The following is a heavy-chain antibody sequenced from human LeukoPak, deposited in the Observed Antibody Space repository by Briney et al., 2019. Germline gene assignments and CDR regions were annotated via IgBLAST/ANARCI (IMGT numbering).Heavy chain of an antibody. D-gene: IGHD5-18*01. CDR3: ARDTAMANDAFDI. Sequence: GGTLRLSCAASGFTFSSYGMSWVRQAPGKGLEWVSAISGSGGSTYYADSVKGRFTISRDNSKNTLYLQMNSLRAEDTAVYYCARDTAMANDAFDIWGQGTMVTVSS. CDR2: ISGSGGST. V-gene: IGHV3-23*01. J-gene: IGHJ3*02. CDR1: GFTFSSYG.